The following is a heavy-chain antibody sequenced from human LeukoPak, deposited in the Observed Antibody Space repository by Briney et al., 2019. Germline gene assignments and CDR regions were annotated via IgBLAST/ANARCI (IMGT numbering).Heavy chain of an antibody. CDR3: ARSGPEWYYGSGYAFDI. J-gene: IGHJ3*02. CDR2: IYLSGST. Sequence: PSETLSLTCAVSGYSISSGYYWGWIRQPPGKGLEWIGSIYLSGSTYYNPSLKSRVTISVDTSKNQFSLKLSSVTAADTAVYYCARSGPEWYYGSGYAFDIWGQGTMVTVSS. D-gene: IGHD3-10*01. V-gene: IGHV4-38-2*01. CDR1: GYSISSGYY.